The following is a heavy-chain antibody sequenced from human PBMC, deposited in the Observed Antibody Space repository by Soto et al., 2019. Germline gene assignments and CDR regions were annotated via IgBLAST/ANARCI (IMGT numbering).Heavy chain of an antibody. J-gene: IGHJ4*02. Sequence: ASETLSLTCTVSGGSIYRSGYYWGWIRQPPGRGLEWIGNIDYNGVTYSNPSLKSRVTISRDTSKNQFSLKLTSVTAADTALYYCGKVLVGATGHTDSDSWGPGTLVTVSS. V-gene: IGHV4-39*01. D-gene: IGHD2-15*01. CDR2: IDYNGVT. CDR1: GGSIYRSGYY. CDR3: GKVLVGATGHTDSDS.